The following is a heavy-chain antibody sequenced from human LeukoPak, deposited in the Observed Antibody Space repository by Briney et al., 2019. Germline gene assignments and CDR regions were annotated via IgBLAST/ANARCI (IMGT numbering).Heavy chain of an antibody. CDR2: IYSGGST. CDR1: GFTVSSNY. J-gene: IGHJ5*02. CDR3: ARGGGSGYYSVVWYNWFDP. V-gene: IGHV3-66*01. D-gene: IGHD3-22*01. Sequence: AGGSLRLSCAASGFTVSSNYMSWVRQAPGKGLEWVSVIYSGGSTYYADSVKGRFTISRDNSKNTLYLQMNSLRAEDTAVYYCARGGGSGYYSVVWYNWFDPWGQGTLVTVSS.